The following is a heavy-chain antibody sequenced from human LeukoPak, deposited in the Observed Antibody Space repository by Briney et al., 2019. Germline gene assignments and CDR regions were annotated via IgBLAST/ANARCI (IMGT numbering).Heavy chain of an antibody. CDR1: GASITSADYY. D-gene: IGHD4-23*01. Sequence: PSETLSLTCTVSGASITSADYYWGWVRQPPGKGLEWIGSVLFTGDTYYTPSLKSRVTISIHTSNKQFSLNLTSVTAADTAVYYCARDRDDGGIDYWGQGTLVTVSS. V-gene: IGHV4-39*02. CDR2: VLFTGDT. CDR3: ARDRDDGGIDY. J-gene: IGHJ4*02.